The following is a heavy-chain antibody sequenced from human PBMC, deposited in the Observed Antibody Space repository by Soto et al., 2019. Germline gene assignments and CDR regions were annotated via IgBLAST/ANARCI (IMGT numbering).Heavy chain of an antibody. CDR1: GGSISSSSYY. CDR3: VSYDFWRGSNWFDP. J-gene: IGHJ5*02. V-gene: IGHV4-39*01. Sequence: PSETLSLTCTVSGGSISSSSYYWGWIRQPPGKGLEWIGSIYYSGSTYYNPSLKSRVTISVDTSKNQFSLKLSSVTAADTAVYYCVSYDFWRGSNWFDPWGQGTLVTVFS. D-gene: IGHD3-3*01. CDR2: IYYSGST.